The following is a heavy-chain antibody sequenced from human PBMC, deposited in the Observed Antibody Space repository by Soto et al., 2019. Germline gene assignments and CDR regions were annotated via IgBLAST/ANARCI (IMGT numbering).Heavy chain of an antibody. Sequence: PGGSLRLSCAASGFTFSSYAMSWVRQAPGKGLEWVSGISGGGAGRDYADSVKGRFTISRDNSKNTLYLQMNSLGAEDTAVYYCAKGPRLLQTGYFDYWGQGTLVTVSS. CDR3: AKGPRLLQTGYFDY. CDR1: GFTFSSYA. D-gene: IGHD2-15*01. V-gene: IGHV3-23*01. CDR2: ISGGGAGR. J-gene: IGHJ4*02.